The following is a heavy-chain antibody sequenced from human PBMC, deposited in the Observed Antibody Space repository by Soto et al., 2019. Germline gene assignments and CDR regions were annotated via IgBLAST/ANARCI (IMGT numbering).Heavy chain of an antibody. CDR1: GGSVSSEYYY. CDR3: ARTHSELWLGG. J-gene: IGHJ4*02. CDR2: IYYSGST. V-gene: IGHV4-61*01. Sequence: QVQLQESGPGLVKPSETLSLNCTVSGGSVSSEYYYWSWIRQPPGKGLGWIGYIYYSGSTNYNPSLKSRVTISVDTSKNQFSLKLSSVTAADTAVYYCARTHSELWLGGWGQGTLVTVSS. D-gene: IGHD6-19*01.